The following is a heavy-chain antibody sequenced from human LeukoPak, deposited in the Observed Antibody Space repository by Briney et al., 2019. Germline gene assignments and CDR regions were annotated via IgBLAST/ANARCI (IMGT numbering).Heavy chain of an antibody. Sequence: GGSLRLSCEASGFTFSTYVMSWVRQAPGKGLECVSSISGSGGTTYYADSVKGRFTISRANSKNTVYLQMSSLTVEDTAIYYCAKEKLRYYDYWGQGALVTVSS. CDR3: AKEKLRYYDY. CDR1: GFTFSTYV. J-gene: IGHJ4*02. CDR2: ISGSGGTT. D-gene: IGHD3-16*01. V-gene: IGHV3-23*01.